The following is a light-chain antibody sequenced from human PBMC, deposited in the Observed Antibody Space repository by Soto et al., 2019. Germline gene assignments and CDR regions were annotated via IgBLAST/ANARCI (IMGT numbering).Light chain of an antibody. CDR2: AAS. Sequence: DIQMTQSPSSLSASVGDRVTITCRASHSITNHLNWYQQKPGKAPKLLIYAASSLQSGVPSRFRGSGSGTDFTLTISNLQPEDFATYFCQQSYSTPPWTFGQGTKVDI. J-gene: IGKJ1*01. CDR3: QQSYSTPPWT. CDR1: HSITNH. V-gene: IGKV1-39*01.